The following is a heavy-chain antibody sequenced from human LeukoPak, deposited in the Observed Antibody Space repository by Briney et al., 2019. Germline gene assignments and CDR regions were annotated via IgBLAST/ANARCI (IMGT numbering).Heavy chain of an antibody. V-gene: IGHV4-59*01. D-gene: IGHD5-18*01. CDR1: GGSISSYY. J-gene: IGHJ3*02. Sequence: PSETLSLTCSVSGGSISSYYWSWIRQPPGKGLEWIGYIYYSGRTNYNPSLKSRVTISVDTSKNQFSLTLSSVTAADTAVYYCARTQGYGYDDAFDIWGQGTMVTVSS. CDR2: IYYSGRT. CDR3: ARTQGYGYDDAFDI.